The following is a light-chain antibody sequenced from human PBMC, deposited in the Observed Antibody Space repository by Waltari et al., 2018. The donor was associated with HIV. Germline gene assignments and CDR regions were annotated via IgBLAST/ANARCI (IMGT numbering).Light chain of an antibody. CDR3: GSYAGFNTFV. V-gene: IGLV2-11*01. CDR2: DVI. J-gene: IGLJ1*01. Sequence: SALTQPRSVSGSPGPSVAISCSEISSDFGGPHFAHWYQQPPGKAPNPIIYDVINPRSGVPERFSASWSGNTATLTISGLQTEDEADYYCGSYAGFNTFVLGAGTKVTVL. CDR1: SSDFGGPHF.